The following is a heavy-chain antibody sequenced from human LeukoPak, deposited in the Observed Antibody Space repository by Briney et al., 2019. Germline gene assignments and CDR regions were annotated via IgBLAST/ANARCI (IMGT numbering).Heavy chain of an antibody. D-gene: IGHD5-18*01. J-gene: IGHJ5*02. CDR1: GFTFSSYA. CDR2: ISYDGSNK. V-gene: IGHV3-30-3*01. CDR3: ASSRRWIQLWSTGFDP. Sequence: PGGSLRLSCAASGFTFSSYAMHWVRQAPGKGLEWVAVISYDGSNKYYADSVKGRFTISRDNSKNTLYLQMNSLRAEDTAVYYCASSRRWIQLWSTGFDPWGQGTLVTVSS.